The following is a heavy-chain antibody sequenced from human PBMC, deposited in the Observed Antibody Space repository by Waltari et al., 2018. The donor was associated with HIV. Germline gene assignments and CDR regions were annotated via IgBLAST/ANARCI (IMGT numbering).Heavy chain of an antibody. CDR3: ARDERRCNSGDCYPSDY. V-gene: IGHV3-21*01. CDR1: GFTFSGYP. Sequence: EVHLVESGGGLVTPGESLRRSCAASGFTFSGYPMTWVRQAPGKGLEWVSAISRTSSYIYYADSVKGRFTIPRDNAKNSVYLQMKSLRVEDTAVYYCARDERRCNSGDCYPSDYWGQGTLVTVSS. D-gene: IGHD2-21*02. J-gene: IGHJ4*02. CDR2: ISRTSSYI.